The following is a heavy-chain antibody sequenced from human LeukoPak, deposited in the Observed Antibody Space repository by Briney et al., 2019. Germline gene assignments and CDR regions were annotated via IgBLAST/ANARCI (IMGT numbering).Heavy chain of an antibody. J-gene: IGHJ4*02. V-gene: IGHV4-59*08. CDR1: NGSVRSYY. Sequence: SETLSLTCTVSNGSVRSYYWSWIRQPPGKGLEWIAYISDIGSINYNPSLKSRVTISLETSKNQFSLKLSSVTAADTAVYYCAGHHPRNTVDFWGQGTLVTVSS. D-gene: IGHD2-8*02. CDR2: ISDIGSI. CDR3: AGHHPRNTVDF.